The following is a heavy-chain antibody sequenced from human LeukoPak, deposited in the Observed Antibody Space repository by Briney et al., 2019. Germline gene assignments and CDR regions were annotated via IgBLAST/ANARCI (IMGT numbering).Heavy chain of an antibody. CDR1: GGSISSYY. CDR2: IYTSGST. CDR3: ARQRGVGANGQDAFDI. Sequence: SETLSLTCTVSGGSISSYYWSWIRQPPGKGLEWIGYIYTSGSTNYNPSLKSRVTISVDTSKNQFSLKLSSVTAADTAVYYCARQRGVGANGQDAFDIWGQGTMVTVSS. V-gene: IGHV4-4*09. J-gene: IGHJ3*02. D-gene: IGHD1-26*01.